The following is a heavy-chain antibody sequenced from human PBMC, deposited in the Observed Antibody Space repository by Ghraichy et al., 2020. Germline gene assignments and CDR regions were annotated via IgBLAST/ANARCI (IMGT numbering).Heavy chain of an antibody. D-gene: IGHD2-21*02. CDR3: ARSATSVVTSYYFDY. CDR2: ISSNGGSK. V-gene: IGHV3-64*01. J-gene: IGHJ4*02. Sequence: LNISCAASGFSFSNFAVHWVRQAPGKGLEYVSTISSNGGSKNYAKSVDGRFTISRDNSKNTLFLEMGSLRPEDTAVYYCARSATSVVTSYYFDYWGQGTLVTVSA. CDR1: GFSFSNFA.